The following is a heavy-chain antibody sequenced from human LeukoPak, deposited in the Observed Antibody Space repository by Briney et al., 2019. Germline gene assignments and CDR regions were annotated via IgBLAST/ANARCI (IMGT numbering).Heavy chain of an antibody. J-gene: IGHJ3*01. D-gene: IGHD2-2*01. V-gene: IGHV6-1*01. CDR1: GDSVSSNSIT. Sequence: KRSQTLSLTCAISGDSVSSNSITWNWIRQSPSRGLEWLGRTYYRSKWYNDYATSVKSRMIINPDTSKNQFSLQLNSVTPEDTAVYYCARAYAITWSGAFDVWGQGTMVTVSS. CDR2: TYYRSKWYN. CDR3: ARAYAITWSGAFDV.